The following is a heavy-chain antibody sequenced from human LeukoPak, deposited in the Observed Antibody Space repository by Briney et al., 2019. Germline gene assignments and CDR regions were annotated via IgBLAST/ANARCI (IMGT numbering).Heavy chain of an antibody. D-gene: IGHD5-18*01. Sequence: SETLSLTCAVYGGSFSGYYWSWIRQPPGKGLEWIGEINHSGSTNYNPSLKSRVTISVDTSKNQFSLKLSYVTAADTAVYYCARGGYSNLGYWGQGTLVTVSS. CDR1: GGSFSGYY. V-gene: IGHV4-34*01. CDR2: INHSGST. CDR3: ARGGYSNLGY. J-gene: IGHJ4*02.